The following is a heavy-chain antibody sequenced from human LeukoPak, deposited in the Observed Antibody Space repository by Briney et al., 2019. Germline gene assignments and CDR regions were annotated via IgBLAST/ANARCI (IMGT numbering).Heavy chain of an antibody. CDR1: GITFSNYW. D-gene: IGHD3-22*01. J-gene: IGHJ4*02. CDR2: INSDGSRI. Sequence: GGSLRLSCAASGITFSNYWMHWVRQAPGKGLEWVSRINSDGSRITYADSVKGRFTVSRDNAKNTLYLQMNSLRVEDTAVYYCASSPVITRDWGQGTLVTVSS. CDR3: ASSPVITRD. V-gene: IGHV3-74*01.